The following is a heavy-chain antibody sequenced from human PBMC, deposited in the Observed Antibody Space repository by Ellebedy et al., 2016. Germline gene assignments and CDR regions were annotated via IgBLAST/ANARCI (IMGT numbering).Heavy chain of an antibody. CDR1: GFTFSSYG. V-gene: IGHV3-30*18. D-gene: IGHD2/OR15-2a*01. CDR2: ISYGGSDK. CDR3: AKDFLKAVPTGYYFYYMDV. Sequence: GESLKISCAASGFTFSSYGMHWVRQAPGKGLEWVAVISYGGSDKYYADSVKGRFTISRDNSKNTLYLQMNSLRAEDTAVFYCAKDFLKAVPTGYYFYYMDVWGKGTTVTVSS. J-gene: IGHJ6*03.